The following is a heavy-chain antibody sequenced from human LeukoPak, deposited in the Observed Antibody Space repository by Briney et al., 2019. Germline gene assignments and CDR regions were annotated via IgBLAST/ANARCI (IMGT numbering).Heavy chain of an antibody. J-gene: IGHJ4*02. CDR1: GGSISIYY. V-gene: IGHV4-4*07. D-gene: IGHD2-2*01. CDR2: IYTSGST. CDR3: AREKVSYQLTPYYFDY. Sequence: PSETLSLTCTVSGGSISIYYWSWIRQPAGKGLEWIGRIYTSGSTNYNPSLKSRVTISVDKSKNQFSLKLSSVTAADTAVYYCAREKVSYQLTPYYFDYWGQGTLVTVSS.